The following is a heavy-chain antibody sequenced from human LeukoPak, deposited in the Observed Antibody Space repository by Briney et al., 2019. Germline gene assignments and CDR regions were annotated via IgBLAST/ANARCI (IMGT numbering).Heavy chain of an antibody. CDR2: ISSSATII. CDR3: ARVGGRYSGYDWDYYYYMDV. D-gene: IGHD5-12*01. CDR1: GFTFSDYY. J-gene: IGHJ6*03. V-gene: IGHV3-11*01. Sequence: GGSLRLSCAASGFTFSDYYMSWLRQAPGKGLEWLSYISSSATIIYYADSVKGRFTISRDNAKNSLYLQMNSLRAEDTAVYYCARVGGRYSGYDWDYYYYMDVWGKGTTVTISS.